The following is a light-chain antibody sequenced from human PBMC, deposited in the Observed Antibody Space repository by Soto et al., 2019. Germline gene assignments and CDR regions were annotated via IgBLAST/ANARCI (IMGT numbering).Light chain of an antibody. J-gene: IGKJ4*01. CDR2: AAS. CDR3: QQSYSTPDT. V-gene: IGKV1-39*01. Sequence: DIQMTQSPSSLSASVGDRVTITCRASQSISSYLNWYRQKPGKAPKLLIYAASSLQSGVPSRFSGSGSGTDFTLTISSLQPEDFATYYCQQSYSTPDTFGGGTKVDI. CDR1: QSISSY.